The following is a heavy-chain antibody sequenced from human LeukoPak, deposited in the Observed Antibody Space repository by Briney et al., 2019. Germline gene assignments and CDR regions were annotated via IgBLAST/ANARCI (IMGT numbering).Heavy chain of an antibody. CDR1: GGSISSSSYY. CDR3: VRAKKLIRGGITAADSTFDY. D-gene: IGHD6-13*01. J-gene: IGHJ4*02. V-gene: IGHV4-39*07. Sequence: SETLSLTCTVSGGSISSSSYYWGWIRQPPGKGLEWIGNIYYSGSTNYSPSLKSRVTISVDTSKNQFSLKLNSVTAGDTAVYYCVRAKKLIRGGITAADSTFDYWGQGTLVTVSS. CDR2: IYYSGST.